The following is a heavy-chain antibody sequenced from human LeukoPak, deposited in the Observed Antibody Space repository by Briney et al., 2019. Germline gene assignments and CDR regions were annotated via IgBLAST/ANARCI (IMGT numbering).Heavy chain of an antibody. CDR2: INPNSGGT. CDR1: GYTFTGYY. J-gene: IGHJ4*02. V-gene: IGHV1-2*02. CDR3: ARGAKYYDFWSGVPGY. Sequence: ASVKVSCKASGYTFTGYYMHWVRQAPGQGLEWMGWINPNSGGTNYAQKFQGRVTMTRDTSISTAYVELSRLRSDDTAVYYCARGAKYYDFWSGVPGYWGQGTLVTVSS. D-gene: IGHD3-3*01.